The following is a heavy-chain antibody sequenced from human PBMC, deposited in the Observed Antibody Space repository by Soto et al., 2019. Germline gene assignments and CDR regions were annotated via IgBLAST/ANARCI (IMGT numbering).Heavy chain of an antibody. CDR3: ARAFGIVVVVAATPKYYYYGMDV. V-gene: IGHV1-18*01. D-gene: IGHD2-15*01. J-gene: IGHJ6*02. Sequence: GASVKVSCKASGYTFTSYGISWVRQAPGQGLEWMGWISAYNGNTNYAQKLQGRVTMTTDTSTSTAYMELRSPRSDDTAVYYCARAFGIVVVVAATPKYYYYGMDVWGQGTTVTVSS. CDR2: ISAYNGNT. CDR1: GYTFTSYG.